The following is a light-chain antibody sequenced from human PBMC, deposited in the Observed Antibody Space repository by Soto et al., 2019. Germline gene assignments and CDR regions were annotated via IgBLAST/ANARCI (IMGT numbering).Light chain of an antibody. CDR3: QSFDTNNPYV. CDR1: SGSIASNY. J-gene: IGLJ1*01. CDR2: EDD. Sequence: NFLLTQPHSVSESPGKTVTISCSRSSGSIASNYVQWYQQRPGSAPTTVIYEDDQRPSGVPDRFSGSIDSPSNSASLTISGLKTEDEADYYCQSFDTNNPYVFGPGTKLTVL. V-gene: IGLV6-57*04.